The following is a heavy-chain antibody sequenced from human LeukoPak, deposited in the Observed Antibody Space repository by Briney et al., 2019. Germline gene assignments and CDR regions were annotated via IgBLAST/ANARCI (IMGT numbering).Heavy chain of an antibody. J-gene: IGHJ2*01. CDR2: IYYSGST. CDR3: ARHRHWYFDL. Sequence: SETLSLTCTVSGGSISSGGYYWSWIRQHPGKGLEWIGYIYYSGSTYYNPSLKSRVTISVDTSKNQFSLKLSSVTAADTAVYYCARHRHWYFDLWGRGTLVTVSS. CDR1: GGSISSGGYY. V-gene: IGHV4-31*03.